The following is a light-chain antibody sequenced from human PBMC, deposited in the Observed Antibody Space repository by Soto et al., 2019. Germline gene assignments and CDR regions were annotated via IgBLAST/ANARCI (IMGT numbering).Light chain of an antibody. J-gene: IGKJ4*01. CDR1: QNIRNY. CDR2: ATS. CDR3: HQSYGPPLS. V-gene: IGKV1-39*01. Sequence: DIQLTQSPSSLSASVGDRVTITCRASQNIRNYLNWYQQKPGKAPKVLIYATSHLQSGVPSRFIGSGSGTDFTLTIASHQPEHLATYFCHQSYGPPLSFGGGTKVEIK.